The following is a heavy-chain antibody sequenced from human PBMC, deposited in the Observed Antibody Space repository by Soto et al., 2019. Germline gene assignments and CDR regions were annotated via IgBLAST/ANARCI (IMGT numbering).Heavy chain of an antibody. Sequence: PGGSLRLSCGASGFTSSSYWIHWVRQAPGKGLVWVSRISNDGSSTNYADSVKGRFTISRDNAKNTVYLQMNSLRAEDTAVYYCARDTYYYDSSDHFSADAFDIWGQGTMVTVSS. CDR1: GFTSSSYW. CDR2: ISNDGSST. J-gene: IGHJ3*02. V-gene: IGHV3-74*01. D-gene: IGHD3-22*01. CDR3: ARDTYYYDSSDHFSADAFDI.